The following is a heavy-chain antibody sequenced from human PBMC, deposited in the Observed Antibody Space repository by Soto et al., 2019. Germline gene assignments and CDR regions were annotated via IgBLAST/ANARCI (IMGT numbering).Heavy chain of an antibody. V-gene: IGHV6-1*01. J-gene: IGHJ4*02. Sequence: SQTLSLTCAISGDSVSGNSAAWNWIRQSPSRGLEWLGRTYYRSRWYNDYAVSVKSRITVTPDTSKNQFSLHLNSVTPEDTAVYXCAREFPYYVSSDSYLDYWGQGALVTVS. CDR2: TYYRSRWYN. CDR3: AREFPYYVSSDSYLDY. D-gene: IGHD3-16*01. CDR1: GDSVSGNSAA.